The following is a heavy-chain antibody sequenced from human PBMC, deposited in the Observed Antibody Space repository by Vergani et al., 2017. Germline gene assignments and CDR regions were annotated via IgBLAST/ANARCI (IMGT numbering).Heavy chain of an antibody. V-gene: IGHV3-30*02. Sequence: GQLVESGGGVVQLGESLRFPCAALGFPFSTYGMHWVRQAPGKGLEWVAFIQKDGIDKFYADSVRGRFTISRDISKNTLYLEMNSLSAEDTALYHCVKDHPVFDEWGRGTLVSVS. CDR1: GFPFSTYG. CDR2: IQKDGIDK. J-gene: IGHJ4*03. CDR3: VKDHPVFDE.